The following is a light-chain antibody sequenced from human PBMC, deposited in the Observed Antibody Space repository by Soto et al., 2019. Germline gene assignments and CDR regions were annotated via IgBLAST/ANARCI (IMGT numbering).Light chain of an antibody. Sequence: QSVLAQPASVSGSPGQSITISCTGTSSDVGSYNSVSWYQQYLGKAPTLMIHDVSNRPSGVSNRFSGSKSGNTASLTISGLQAEDEADYYCSSFTSSSSYVFGSGTKLTVL. CDR2: DVS. CDR3: SSFTSSSSYV. J-gene: IGLJ1*01. CDR1: SSDVGSYNS. V-gene: IGLV2-14*03.